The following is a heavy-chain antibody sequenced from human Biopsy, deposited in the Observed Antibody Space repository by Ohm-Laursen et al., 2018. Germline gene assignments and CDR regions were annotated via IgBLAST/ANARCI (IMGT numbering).Heavy chain of an antibody. D-gene: IGHD3-10*01. CDR2: IYYSGST. Sequence: GTLSLTCTVSGGSISSSTYWWGWIRQPPEKGLDWIGSIYYSGSTYYNPSLKSRVTISVDTAKNQFSLKLSSMTAADTAVYYCARRIPDYGSGSYFDAFDIWGRGTMVTVSS. CDR3: ARRIPDYGSGSYFDAFDI. J-gene: IGHJ3*02. CDR1: GGSISSSTYW. V-gene: IGHV4-39*01.